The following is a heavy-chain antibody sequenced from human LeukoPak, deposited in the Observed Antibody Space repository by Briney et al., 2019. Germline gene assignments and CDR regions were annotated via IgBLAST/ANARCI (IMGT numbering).Heavy chain of an antibody. J-gene: IGHJ4*02. CDR1: GGSITNYY. V-gene: IGHV4-59*08. CDR3: ARHPGVGAAGTAESFDY. Sequence: SETLSLTCTVSGGSITNYYWSWIRQPPGKGLEWIGYIYYTGGTNYNPSLKSRVTISVLTSKNQFSLRLNSVTAADTAVYYCARHPGVGAAGTAESFDYWGQGTLVTVSS. D-gene: IGHD6-13*01. CDR2: IYYTGGT.